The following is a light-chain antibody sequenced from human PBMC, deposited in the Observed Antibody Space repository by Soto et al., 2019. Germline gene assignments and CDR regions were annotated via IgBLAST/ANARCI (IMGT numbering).Light chain of an antibody. CDR1: QSVLYSSNSKHY. J-gene: IGKJ5*01. CDR2: WAS. Sequence: DIVMTQSPDSLAVSLGEGATINCTSAQSVLYSSNSKHYLAWSQQKAGQPPKMLLYWASPRESGVPDRVSGSGAGTDCTRTSSSLQAEDVAVYDGQQHQSTPLTVGQGTRLEI. CDR3: QQHQSTPLT. V-gene: IGKV4-1*01.